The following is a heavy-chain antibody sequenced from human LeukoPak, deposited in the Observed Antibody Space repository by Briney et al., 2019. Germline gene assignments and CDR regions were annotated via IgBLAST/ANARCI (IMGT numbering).Heavy chain of an antibody. CDR3: ATQLVGATTGYYYYYGMDV. J-gene: IGHJ6*02. Sequence: ASVTVSCKASGYTFTSYDINWVRQATGQGLEWMGWMNPNSGNTGYAQKFQGRVTMTRNTSISTAYMELSSLRSEDTAVYYCATQLVGATTGYYYYYGMDVWGQGTTVTVSS. V-gene: IGHV1-8*01. D-gene: IGHD1-26*01. CDR2: MNPNSGNT. CDR1: GYTFTSYD.